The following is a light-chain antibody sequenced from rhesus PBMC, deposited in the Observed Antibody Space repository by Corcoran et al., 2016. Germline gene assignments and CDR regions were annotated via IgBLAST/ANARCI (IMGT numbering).Light chain of an antibody. V-gene: IGKV1-74*01. CDR1: ENVNNE. CDR3: QHGYGTPLT. Sequence: DIQMTQSPSSLSASVGDRVTITCRASENVNNELNWYQQKPGKAPQLLISKPSTWQSGVPSRFSGSGSGTDYTFTLSSLQPDDIASYYCQHGYGTPLTFGGGTKVEI. CDR2: KPS. J-gene: IGKJ4*01.